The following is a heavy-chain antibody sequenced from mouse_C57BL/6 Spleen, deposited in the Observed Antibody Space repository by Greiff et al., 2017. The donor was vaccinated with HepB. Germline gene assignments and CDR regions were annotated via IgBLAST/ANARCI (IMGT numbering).Heavy chain of an antibody. CDR2: IYPGSGNT. CDR1: GYTFTDYY. Sequence: QVQLQQSGAELVRPGASVKLSCKASGYTFTDYYINWVKQRPGQGLEWIARIYPGSGNTYYNEKFKGKATLTAEKSSSTAYMQHSSLTSEDSAVYFCARGYYYGSSPLYFDVWGTGTTVTVSS. V-gene: IGHV1-76*01. J-gene: IGHJ1*03. CDR3: ARGYYYGSSPLYFDV. D-gene: IGHD1-1*01.